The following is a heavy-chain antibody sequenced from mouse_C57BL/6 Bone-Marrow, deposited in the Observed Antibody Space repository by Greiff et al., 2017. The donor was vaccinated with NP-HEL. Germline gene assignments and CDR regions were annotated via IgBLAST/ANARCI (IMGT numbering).Heavy chain of an antibody. CDR1: GFNITDYY. D-gene: IGHD4-1*01. CDR3: AWGGKTGTDY. CDR2: IDPEDGES. J-gene: IGHJ2*01. Sequence: EVKLVESGAELVKPGASVKLSCTASGFNITDYYMHLVKPRTEQSLEWIGRIDPEDGESKSSPKFQGKATITSDTSSNTAYLQLSSLTSEDTAVYYWAWGGKTGTDYWGQGTTLTVSS. V-gene: IGHV14-2*01.